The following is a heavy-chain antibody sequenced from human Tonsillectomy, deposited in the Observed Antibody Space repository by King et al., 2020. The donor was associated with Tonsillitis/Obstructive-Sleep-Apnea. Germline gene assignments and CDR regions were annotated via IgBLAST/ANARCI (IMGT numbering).Heavy chain of an antibody. D-gene: IGHD4-11*01. V-gene: IGHV4-39*01. CDR2: VYYDGST. Sequence: LQLQESGPGLVKPSETLSLTCTVSGGSSSSSSYYWGWIRQPPGKGREWVWVVYYDGSTYYNPSLMSRVTISVDTSKNQFSLKLSSVTAADTAVYYCLAMTTDYWGQGTLVTVSS. CDR3: LAMTTDY. CDR1: GGSSSSSSYY. J-gene: IGHJ4*02.